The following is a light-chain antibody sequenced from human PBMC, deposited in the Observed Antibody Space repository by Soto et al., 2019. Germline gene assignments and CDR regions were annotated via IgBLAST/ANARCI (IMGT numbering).Light chain of an antibody. CDR1: QSLRHSIGHNY. CDR3: MQALQTPFT. V-gene: IGKV2-28*01. J-gene: IGKJ3*01. Sequence: ETVMTLSPLYLPVTPGEPASIFCRSCQSLRHSIGHNYLDWYLQKPGQAPRLLIYLGSKRASGVPDRFSGSGSGTDFTLKISRVEAEDVGVYYCMQALQTPFTFGPGTKVDI. CDR2: LGS.